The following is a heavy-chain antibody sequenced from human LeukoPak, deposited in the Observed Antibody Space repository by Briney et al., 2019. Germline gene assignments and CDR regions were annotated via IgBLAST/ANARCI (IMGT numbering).Heavy chain of an antibody. CDR3: ARGFNAAAEGLSGMDV. Sequence: SETLSLTCAVYGGSFSGYYWSWIRQPPGKGLEWIGEINHSGSTNYNPSLKSRVTISVDTSKNQFSLKLSSVTAADTAVYYCARGFNAAAEGLSGMDVWGKGTTVTVSS. J-gene: IGHJ6*04. V-gene: IGHV4-34*01. CDR1: GGSFSGYY. D-gene: IGHD2-8*01. CDR2: INHSGST.